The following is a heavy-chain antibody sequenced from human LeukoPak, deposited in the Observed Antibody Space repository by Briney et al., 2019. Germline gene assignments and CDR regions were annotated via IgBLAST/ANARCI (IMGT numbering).Heavy chain of an antibody. CDR1: GGSISGGSYY. D-gene: IGHD3-10*01. J-gene: IGHJ5*02. CDR3: ARVSGSYYIGANWFDP. V-gene: IGHV4-61*02. Sequence: SETLSLTCTVSGGSISGGSYYWSWIRQPAGKGLEWIGRIYTSGSTNYNPSLKSRVTMSVDTSKNQFSLKLSSVTAADTAVYYCARVSGSYYIGANWFDPWGQGTLVTVSS. CDR2: IYTSGST.